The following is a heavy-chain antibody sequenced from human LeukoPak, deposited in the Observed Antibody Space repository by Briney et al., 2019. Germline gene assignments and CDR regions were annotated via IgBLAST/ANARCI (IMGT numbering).Heavy chain of an antibody. CDR2: INPNSGGT. D-gene: IGHD3-16*01. J-gene: IGHJ4*02. Sequence: MHWVRQAPGQGLEWMGWINPNSGGTNYAQKFQGRVTMTRDTSISTAYMELSRLRSDDTAVYYCASLGSMITFGGVITLLDYWGQGTLVTVSS. V-gene: IGHV1-2*02. CDR3: ASLGSMITFGGVITLLDY.